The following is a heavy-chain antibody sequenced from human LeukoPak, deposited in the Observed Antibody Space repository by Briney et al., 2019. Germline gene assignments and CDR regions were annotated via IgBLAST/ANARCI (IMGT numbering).Heavy chain of an antibody. J-gene: IGHJ4*02. D-gene: IGHD3-10*01. V-gene: IGHV4-34*01. CDR2: INHSGST. CDR3: ARGRKGITMVRGATDFDW. CDR1: GGSFSGYY. Sequence: PSETLSLTCAVYGGSFSGYYWSWIRQPPGKGREWIGEINHSGSTNYNPSLESRVTISVDTSKNQFSLKLSSVTAADTAVYYCARGRKGITMVRGATDFDWWGQGTLVTVSS.